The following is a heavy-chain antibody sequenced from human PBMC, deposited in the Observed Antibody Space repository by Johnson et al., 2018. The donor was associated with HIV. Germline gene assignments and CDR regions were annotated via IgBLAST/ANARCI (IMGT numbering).Heavy chain of an antibody. D-gene: IGHD4-17*01. CDR3: AKDRDGDYGVPRCYGCDAFDI. Sequence: VQLVESGGGLVQPGGSLRLSCAASGFTFSTYWLHWVRQAPGKGLVWVSRINSDGSSTSYADSVKGRFTISRETAKNSLYVQMNSVRAEDTAVYYCAKDRDGDYGVPRCYGCDAFDIWGQGTMVTVSS. CDR1: GFTFSTYW. CDR2: INSDGSST. J-gene: IGHJ3*02. V-gene: IGHV3-74*01.